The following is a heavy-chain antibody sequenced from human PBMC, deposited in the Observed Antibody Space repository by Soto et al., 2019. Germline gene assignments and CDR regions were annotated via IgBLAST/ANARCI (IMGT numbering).Heavy chain of an antibody. CDR1: GGSISSYY. CDR3: ARVVAGACDY. D-gene: IGHD6-19*01. J-gene: IGHJ4*02. Sequence: AETLALNCTSSGGSISSYYWSWIRQPPGKGLEWIGYIYYSGSTNYNPSLKSRVTISVDTSKNQFSLKLSSVTAADTAVYYCARVVAGACDYWGQGTLVTGSS. V-gene: IGHV4-59*01. CDR2: IYYSGST.